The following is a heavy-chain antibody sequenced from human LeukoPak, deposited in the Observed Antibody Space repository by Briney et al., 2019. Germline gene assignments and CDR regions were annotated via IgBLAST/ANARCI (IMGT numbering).Heavy chain of an antibody. D-gene: IGHD1-26*01. CDR2: ISWNSGNI. Sequence: GGSLRLSCAASGFSFDDYAMHWVRQAPGKGLEWVSGISWNSGNIGYADSVKGRFTISRDNAKNSLNLQMNSLRAEDTALYYCAKDTRAIVGSAHNAFDIWGQGTMVTVSS. CDR1: GFSFDDYA. V-gene: IGHV3-9*01. J-gene: IGHJ3*02. CDR3: AKDTRAIVGSAHNAFDI.